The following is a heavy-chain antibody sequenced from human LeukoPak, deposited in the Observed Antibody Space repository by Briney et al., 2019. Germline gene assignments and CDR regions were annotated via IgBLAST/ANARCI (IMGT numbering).Heavy chain of an antibody. CDR3: ARDHYFYYMDA. V-gene: IGHV1-69*13. CDR2: IIPIFGTA. Sequence: SVKVSCKASGGTFSSYAISWVRQAPGQGLEWMGGIIPIFGTANYAQKFQGRVTITADEPTSTAYMELSSLRAEDTAVYYCARDHYFYYMDAWGKGTTVTVSS. CDR1: GGTFSSYA. J-gene: IGHJ6*03.